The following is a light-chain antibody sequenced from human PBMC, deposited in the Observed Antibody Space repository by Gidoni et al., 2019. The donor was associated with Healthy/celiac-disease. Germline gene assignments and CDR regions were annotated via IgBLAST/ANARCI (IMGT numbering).Light chain of an antibody. Sequence: DIQMTQSPSSLSASVGDRVTITCRASQSISSYLNWYQQKPGKAPKLLIYAASSLQSGVPSRFSGSGSGTDFTLTISCLQPEYFATYYCQQSYSTSITFGQGTRLEIK. V-gene: IGKV1-39*01. CDR3: QQSYSTSIT. CDR2: AAS. J-gene: IGKJ5*01. CDR1: QSISSY.